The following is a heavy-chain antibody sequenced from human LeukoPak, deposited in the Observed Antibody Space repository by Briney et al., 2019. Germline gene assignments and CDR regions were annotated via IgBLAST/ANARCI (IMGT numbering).Heavy chain of an antibody. V-gene: IGHV4-30-4*01. Sequence: SETLSLTCTVSGGSISSGDYYWSWIRQPPGKGLEWIGYIYYSGSTYYNPSLKSRVTISVDTSKNQLSLKLSSVTAADTAVYYCARANLRAGYYSWYFDLWGRGTLVTVSS. CDR3: ARANLRAGYYSWYFDL. D-gene: IGHD3-22*01. CDR1: GGSISSGDYY. J-gene: IGHJ2*01. CDR2: IYYSGST.